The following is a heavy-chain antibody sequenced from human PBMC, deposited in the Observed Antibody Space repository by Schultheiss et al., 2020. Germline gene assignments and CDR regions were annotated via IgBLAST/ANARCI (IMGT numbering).Heavy chain of an antibody. V-gene: IGHV4-39*01. D-gene: IGHD1-26*01. J-gene: IGHJ4*02. CDR2: IYYSGSA. CDR3: ARLSGAYGRDCDN. Sequence: SETLSLTCTVSGGSISAGNYCWGWIRQSPETRLEWIGSIYYSGSAHYNPSLRSRVTISVDTSKNQFSLKLTSVTAADTAVYYCARLSGAYGRDCDNWGQGTLVTVSS. CDR1: GGSISAGNYC.